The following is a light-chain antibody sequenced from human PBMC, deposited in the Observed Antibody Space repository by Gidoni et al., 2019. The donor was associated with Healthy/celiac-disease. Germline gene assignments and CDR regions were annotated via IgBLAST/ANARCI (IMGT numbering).Light chain of an antibody. CDR2: AAS. J-gene: IGKJ4*01. V-gene: IGKV1-39*01. Sequence: DIQMTQSPSSLSASVGDRVTITCRASQSISSYLNWYQQKPGKAPKLLIYAASSLQSGVPSRFSGSGSGTDFTLTISSLQPEDFATYYCQQSYRTPLTFGGWTKVEIK. CDR1: QSISSY. CDR3: QQSYRTPLT.